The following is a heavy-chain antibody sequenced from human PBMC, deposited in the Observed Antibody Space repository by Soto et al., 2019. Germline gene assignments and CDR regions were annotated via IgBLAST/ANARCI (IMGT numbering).Heavy chain of an antibody. V-gene: IGHV1-24*01. CDR3: ATGFGYSSSWYWDFDY. J-gene: IGHJ4*02. CDR2: FDPEDVET. CDR1: GHTLTELS. Sequence: ASEKFSCKVSGHTLTELSTHLVRQAPGKGLEWMGGFDPEDVETIYAQKFQGRVTMTEDTSTDTAYMELSSLRSEDTAVYYCATGFGYSSSWYWDFDYWGQGTLVTVSS. D-gene: IGHD6-13*01.